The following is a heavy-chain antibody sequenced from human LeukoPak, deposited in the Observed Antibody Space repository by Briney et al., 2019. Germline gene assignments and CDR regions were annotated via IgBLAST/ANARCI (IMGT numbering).Heavy chain of an antibody. CDR2: ISGSGGST. CDR3: AKASRYYDILTLDY. J-gene: IGHJ4*02. Sequence: PGGSLRLSCAASGFTFSSYAMSWVRQAPGKGLEWVSAISGSGGSTYYADSVKVRFTISRDNSKNTLYLQMNSLRAEDTAVYYCAKASRYYDILTLDYWGQGTLVTVSS. D-gene: IGHD3-9*01. V-gene: IGHV3-23*01. CDR1: GFTFSSYA.